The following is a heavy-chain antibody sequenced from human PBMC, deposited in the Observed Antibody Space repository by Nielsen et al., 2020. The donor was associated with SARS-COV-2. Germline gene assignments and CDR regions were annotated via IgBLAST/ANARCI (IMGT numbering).Heavy chain of an antibody. CDR3: AKGSDLTGFDS. D-gene: IGHD1-14*01. J-gene: IGHJ4*02. CDR2: FSDSDGPT. CDR1: GSTFRSYA. V-gene: IGHV3-23*01. Sequence: GESLKISCAASGSTFRSYAMHWVRQAPGKGLEWVSTFSDSDGPTYHADSVKGRFTISRDNSNSTLFLQMNSLRVEDTALYYCAKGSDLTGFDSWGRGTLVTVSS.